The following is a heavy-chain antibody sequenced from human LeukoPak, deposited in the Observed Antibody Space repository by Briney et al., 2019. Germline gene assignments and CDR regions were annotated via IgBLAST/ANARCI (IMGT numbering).Heavy chain of an antibody. CDR3: ARLAEDSSSWYPGTIDY. Sequence: GGSLRLSCAASGFTFSDYYMSWIRQAPGKGLEWVSYISSSSSYTNYADSVKGRFTISRDNAKNSLYLQMNSLRAEDTAAYYCARLAEDSSSWYPGTIDYWGQGTLVTVSS. D-gene: IGHD6-13*01. CDR2: ISSSSSYT. J-gene: IGHJ4*02. CDR1: GFTFSDYY. V-gene: IGHV3-11*03.